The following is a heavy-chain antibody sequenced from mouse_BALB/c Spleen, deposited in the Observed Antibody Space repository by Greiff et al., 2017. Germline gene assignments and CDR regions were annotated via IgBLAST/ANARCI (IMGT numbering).Heavy chain of an antibody. Sequence: VQLKESGPGLVAPSQSLSITCTVSGFSLTGYGVNWVRQPPGKGLEWLGMIWGDGSTDYNSALKSRLSISKDNSKSQVFLKMNSLQTDDTARYYCARRGNYPYWYFDVWGAGTTVTVSS. CDR2: IWGDGST. CDR3: ARRGNYPYWYFDV. CDR1: GFSLTGYG. J-gene: IGHJ1*01. V-gene: IGHV2-6-7*01. D-gene: IGHD2-1*01.